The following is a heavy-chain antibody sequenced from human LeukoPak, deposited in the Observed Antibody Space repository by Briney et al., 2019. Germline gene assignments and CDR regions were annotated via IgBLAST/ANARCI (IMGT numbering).Heavy chain of an antibody. CDR2: FDPEDGET. CDR3: ATPRSMVRGVIFDY. J-gene: IGHJ4*02. Sequence: ASVKVPCKVSGYTLTELSMHWVRQAPGKGLEWMGGFDPEDGETIYAQKFQGRVTMTEDTSTDTAYMELSSLRSEDTAVYYCATPRSMVRGVIFDYWGQGTLVTVSS. V-gene: IGHV1-24*01. CDR1: GYTLTELS. D-gene: IGHD3-10*01.